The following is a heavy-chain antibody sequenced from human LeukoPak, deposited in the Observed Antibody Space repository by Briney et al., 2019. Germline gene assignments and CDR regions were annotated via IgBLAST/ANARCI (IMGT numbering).Heavy chain of an antibody. D-gene: IGHD6-19*01. CDR3: ARARSGWSPFGDY. CDR1: GFTFSSYA. V-gene: IGHV3-30-3*01. Sequence: GGSLRLSCAASGFTFSSYAMHWVRQAPGKGLEWVAVISYDGSNKYYADSVKGRFTISRDNSKNTLYLQMNSLRAEDTAVYYCARARSGWSPFGDYWGQGTLVTASS. CDR2: ISYDGSNK. J-gene: IGHJ4*02.